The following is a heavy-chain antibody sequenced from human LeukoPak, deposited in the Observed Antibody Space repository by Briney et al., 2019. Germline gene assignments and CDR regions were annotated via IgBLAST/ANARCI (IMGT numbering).Heavy chain of an antibody. Sequence: SETLSLTCTVSGGSISSYYWSWIRQPPGKGLEWIGYIYYSGSTNYNPSLKSRVTISVDTSKNKFSLKLSSVTAADTAVYYCARGYQLLNRYYYYGMDVWGQGTTVTASS. CDR1: GGSISSYY. D-gene: IGHD2-2*02. V-gene: IGHV4-59*01. J-gene: IGHJ6*02. CDR2: IYYSGST. CDR3: ARGYQLLNRYYYYGMDV.